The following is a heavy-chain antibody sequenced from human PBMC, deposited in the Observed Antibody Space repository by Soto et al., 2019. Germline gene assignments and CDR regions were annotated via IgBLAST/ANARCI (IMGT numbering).Heavy chain of an antibody. CDR2: INGDGTST. J-gene: IGHJ4*02. V-gene: IGHV3-74*01. D-gene: IGHD2-2*01. CDR1: GFTFSNYW. Sequence: PGGSLRLSCVASGFTFSNYWIHWVRQAPGKGLEWVSRINGDGTSTSHADSVRGRFTISRDNARNSLYLQMKSLRAEDTAMYYCVRACSTSDCKMFDSWGRGTRVTVSS. CDR3: VRACSTSDCKMFDS.